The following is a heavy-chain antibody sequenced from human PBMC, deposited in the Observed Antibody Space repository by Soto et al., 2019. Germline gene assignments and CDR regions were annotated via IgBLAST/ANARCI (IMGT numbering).Heavy chain of an antibody. J-gene: IGHJ6*02. CDR1: GGSISSGDYH. V-gene: IGHV4-61*08. D-gene: IGHD2-15*01. CDR3: GREGVAAPYYCYGMDV. CDR2: VYYSGST. Sequence: PSETLSLTCTVAGGSISSGDYHWSWIRQPPGKGLEWIGAVYYSGSTHYNPSLKSRVTISADTSKNQFSLKLSSVTTADTALYYCGREGVAAPYYCYGMDVWGQGSTVTVSS.